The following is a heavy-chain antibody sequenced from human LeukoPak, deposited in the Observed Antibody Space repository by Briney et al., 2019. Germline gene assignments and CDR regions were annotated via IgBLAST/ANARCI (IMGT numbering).Heavy chain of an antibody. CDR1: GGSISSGSYY. V-gene: IGHV4-61*02. CDR2: IYTSGST. CDR3: ANSVRGYYDSSGRDYYYGMDV. Sequence: SETLSLTCTVSGGSISSGSYYWSWIRQPAGKGLEWIGRIYTSGSTNYNPSLKSRVTISVDTSKNQFSLKLSSVTAADTAVYYCANSVRGYYDSSGRDYYYGMDVWGQGTTVTVSS. J-gene: IGHJ6*02. D-gene: IGHD3-22*01.